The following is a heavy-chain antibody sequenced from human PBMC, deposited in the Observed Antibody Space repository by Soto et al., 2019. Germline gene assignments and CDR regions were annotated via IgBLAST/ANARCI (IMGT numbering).Heavy chain of an antibody. CDR3: ARVTVTTLGYFDY. V-gene: IGHV4-34*01. CDR2: INHSGST. CDR1: GGSCSGYY. J-gene: IGHJ4*02. D-gene: IGHD4-17*01. Sequence: AETLSLSCAVYGGSCSGYYWSWIRQPPGKGLEWIGEINHSGSTNYNPSLKSRVTISVDTSKNQFSLKLSSVTAADTAVYYCARVTVTTLGYFDYWGQGTLVTVSS.